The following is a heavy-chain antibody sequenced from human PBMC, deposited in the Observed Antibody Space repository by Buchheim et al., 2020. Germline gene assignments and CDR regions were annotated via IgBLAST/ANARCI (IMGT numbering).Heavy chain of an antibody. CDR2: INIGNGNT. D-gene: IGHD7-27*01. V-gene: IGHV1-3*04. CDR3: ARDRGTGDDYFDY. J-gene: IGHJ4*02. Sequence: QVQLVQSGAEVKKPGASVKVSCKASGYTFTSYSMHWVRQTPGQRPEWMGWINIGNGNTKFSQKFQGIVTITRYTDSITVYMELSSLRSEDTAVYYCARDRGTGDDYFDYWGQGT. CDR1: GYTFTSYS.